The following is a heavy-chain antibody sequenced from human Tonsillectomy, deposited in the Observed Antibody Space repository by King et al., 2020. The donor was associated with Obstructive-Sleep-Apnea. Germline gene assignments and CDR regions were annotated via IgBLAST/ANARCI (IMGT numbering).Heavy chain of an antibody. CDR2: IYNSGST. Sequence: QLQESGPGLVKPSETLSLTCTVSGGSVSNSYWSWIRQPPGKGLEWIGYIYNSGSTNYNPSLKSRVTISVDTSKNQLSLKLNSVTDADTAVYFCARGQPPPYFDHWGQGTPVTVSS. CDR1: GGSVSNSY. J-gene: IGHJ4*02. V-gene: IGHV4-59*02. CDR3: ARGQPPPYFDH.